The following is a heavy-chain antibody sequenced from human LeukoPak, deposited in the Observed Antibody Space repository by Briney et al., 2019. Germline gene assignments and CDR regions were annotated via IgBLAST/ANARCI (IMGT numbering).Heavy chain of an antibody. V-gene: IGHV3-43*02. Sequence: GGSLRLSCAASGFSFSDYAMSWVRQVPGKGLEWVSLISGDGGTTYYADSVKGRFTISRDNSKNFLYLQMNSLRTEDTALYYCAKDYYWGQGTLVTVSS. CDR2: ISGDGGTT. CDR1: GFSFSDYA. J-gene: IGHJ4*02. CDR3: AKDYY.